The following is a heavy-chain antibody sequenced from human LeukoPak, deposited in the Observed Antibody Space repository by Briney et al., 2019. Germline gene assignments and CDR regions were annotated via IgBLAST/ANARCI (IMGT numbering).Heavy chain of an antibody. D-gene: IGHD4-11*01. CDR2: ISSITSYT. Sequence: GGSLRLSCAASGFTFSSYSMNWVRQAPGKGLEWVSSISSITSYTFYADSVKGRFTISRDNAKNSLHLQMNTLRAEDTAVYYCAREMTRIQDLDFRGQGTLVTVSS. CDR1: GFTFSSYS. J-gene: IGHJ4*02. V-gene: IGHV3-21*01. CDR3: AREMTRIQDLDF.